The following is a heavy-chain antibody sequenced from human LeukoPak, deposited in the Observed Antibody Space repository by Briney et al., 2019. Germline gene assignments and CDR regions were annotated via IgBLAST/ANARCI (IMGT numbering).Heavy chain of an antibody. CDR1: GFTFSSYA. D-gene: IGHD6-19*01. V-gene: IGHV3-23*01. CDR2: ISGSGGST. Sequence: AGSLRLSCAASGFTFSSYAMSWVRQAPGKGLEWVSAISGSGGSTYYADSVKGRFTISRDNSKNTLYLQMNSLRAEDTAVYYCAKGRPPGIAVVGTPFDYWGQGTLVTISS. J-gene: IGHJ4*02. CDR3: AKGRPPGIAVVGTPFDY.